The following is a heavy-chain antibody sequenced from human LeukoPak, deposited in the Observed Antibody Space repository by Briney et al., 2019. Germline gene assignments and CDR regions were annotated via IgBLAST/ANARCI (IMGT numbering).Heavy chain of an antibody. Sequence: GGSLRLSCAASGFTFSSYVMHWVRQAPGKGLEWVAIISYDGSNEYYADSVKGRFTISRDNSKNTLYLQMNSLRAEDTAVYYCASRDYYDSSGYNDAFDIWGQGTMVTVSS. J-gene: IGHJ3*02. CDR2: ISYDGSNE. CDR1: GFTFSSYV. D-gene: IGHD3-22*01. CDR3: ASRDYYDSSGYNDAFDI. V-gene: IGHV3-30*14.